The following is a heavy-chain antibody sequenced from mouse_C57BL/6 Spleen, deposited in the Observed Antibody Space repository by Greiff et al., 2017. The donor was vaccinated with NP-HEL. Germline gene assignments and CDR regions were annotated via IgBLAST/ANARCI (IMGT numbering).Heavy chain of an antibody. V-gene: IGHV3-6*01. D-gene: IGHD1-1*01. Sequence: DVQLQESGPGLVKPSQSLSLTCSVTGYSITSGYYWNWIRQFPGNKQEWMGYISYDGSNNYNPSLKNRISITRDTSKNQFFLKLNSVTTEDTATYYCAREFNYYGSPYFDYWGQGTTLTVSS. CDR2: ISYDGSN. J-gene: IGHJ2*01. CDR1: GYSITSGYY. CDR3: AREFNYYGSPYFDY.